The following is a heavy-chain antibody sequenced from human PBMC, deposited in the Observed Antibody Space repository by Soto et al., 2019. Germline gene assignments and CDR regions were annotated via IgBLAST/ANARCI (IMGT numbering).Heavy chain of an antibody. V-gene: IGHV2-5*02. CDR1: GFSLSTSGVG. CDR2: IYWDDDK. D-gene: IGHD2-15*01. J-gene: IGHJ4*02. Sequence: GSGPTLVNPTQTLTLTCTFSGFSLSTSGVGVGWVRQPPGKALEWLALIYWDDDKRYSPSLKSRLTITKDTSKNQVVLTMTNTDPVDTATYYCAHRPSYCSGGSCYSGFDYWGQGTLVNVS. CDR3: AHRPSYCSGGSCYSGFDY.